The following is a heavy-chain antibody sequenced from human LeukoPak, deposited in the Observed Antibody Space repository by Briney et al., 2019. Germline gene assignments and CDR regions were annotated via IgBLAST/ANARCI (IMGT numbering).Heavy chain of an antibody. CDR3: ARKPSKTRIAAAGTYDY. J-gene: IGHJ4*02. D-gene: IGHD6-13*01. CDR1: GYTFTSYA. V-gene: IGHV7-4-1*02. Sequence: ASVKVSCKASGYTFTSYAMNRVRQAPGQGLEWMGWINTNTGSPTYAQGFTGRFVFSLDTSVSTAYLQISSLKAEDTAVYYCARKPSKTRIAAAGTYDYWGQGTLVTVSS. CDR2: INTNTGSP.